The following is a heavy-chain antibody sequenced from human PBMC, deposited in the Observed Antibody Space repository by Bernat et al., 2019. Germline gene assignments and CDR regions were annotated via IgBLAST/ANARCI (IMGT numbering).Heavy chain of an antibody. V-gene: IGHV4-39*01. CDR3: ARLNVVVPAANP. J-gene: IGHJ5*02. CDR2: IYYSGST. Sequence: QLQLQESGPGLVKPSETLSLTCTVSGGSISSSSYYWGWIRQPPGKGLEWIGSIYYSGSTYYNPSLKSRVTISVDTSKNQFSLKLSSVTAADTAVYYCARLNVVVPAANPWGQGTLVTVSS. CDR1: GGSISSSSYY. D-gene: IGHD2-2*01.